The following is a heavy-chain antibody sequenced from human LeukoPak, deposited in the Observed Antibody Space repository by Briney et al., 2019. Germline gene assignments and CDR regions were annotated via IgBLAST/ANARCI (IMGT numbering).Heavy chain of an antibody. CDR1: GGSFSGYY. D-gene: IGHD5-12*01. Sequence: SETLSLTCAVYGGSFSGYYWSWIRQPPGKGLEWIGEINHSGSTNYNPSLKSRVTISVDTSKNQFSLKLSSVTAADTAVYYWARGSIVATIRLGPIGYYYYYYGMDVWGQGTTVTVSS. J-gene: IGHJ6*02. V-gene: IGHV4-34*01. CDR2: INHSGST. CDR3: ARGSIVATIRLGPIGYYYYYYGMDV.